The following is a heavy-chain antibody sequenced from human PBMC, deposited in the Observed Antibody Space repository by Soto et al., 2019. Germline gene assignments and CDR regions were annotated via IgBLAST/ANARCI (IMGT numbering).Heavy chain of an antibody. D-gene: IGHD2-15*01. CDR1: GFTFSSYG. CDR2: IWYDGSNK. J-gene: IGHJ6*02. CDR3: ARAEIVVVVAAPGGMDV. Sequence: QVQLVESGGGVVQPGRSLRLSCAASGFTFSSYGMHWVRQAPGKGLEWVAVIWYDGSNKYYADSVKGRFTISRDNSKNTLYRQMDSLRAEDTAVYYCARAEIVVVVAAPGGMDVWGQGTTVTVSS. V-gene: IGHV3-33*01.